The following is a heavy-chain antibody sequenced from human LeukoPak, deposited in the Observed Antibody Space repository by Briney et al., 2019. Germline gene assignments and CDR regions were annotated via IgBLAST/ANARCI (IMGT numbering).Heavy chain of an antibody. CDR3: AIQTYYYDSSGYYPSPGFGY. J-gene: IGHJ4*02. CDR2: IYPGDSDT. Sequence: RGESLKISCKGSGYSFTSYWIGWVRQMPGKGLEWMGIIYPGDSDTRYSPSFQGQVTISADKSISTAYLQWSSLKASDTAMYYCAIQTYYYDSSGYYPSPGFGYWGQGTLVTVSS. D-gene: IGHD3-22*01. CDR1: GYSFTSYW. V-gene: IGHV5-51*01.